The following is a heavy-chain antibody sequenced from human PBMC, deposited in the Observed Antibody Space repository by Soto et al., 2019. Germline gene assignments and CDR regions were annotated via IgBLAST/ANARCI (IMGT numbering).Heavy chain of an antibody. V-gene: IGHV3-48*02. D-gene: IGHD2-21*02. CDR3: ARLPKGSVVTG. J-gene: IGHJ4*01. CDR1: GFSFRDHS. Sequence: VGSLRLSCVGSGFSFRDHSMNWVRQPPGKGLQWISYISSSSENIYYADSVKGRFTVSRDNAKNTLFLQMNSLRDDDSAIYYCARLPKGSVVTGWGQGSLVTVSS. CDR2: ISSSSENI.